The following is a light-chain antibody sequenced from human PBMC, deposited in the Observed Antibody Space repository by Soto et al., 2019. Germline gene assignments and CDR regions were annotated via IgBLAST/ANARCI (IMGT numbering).Light chain of an antibody. CDR3: QQSYSFPWT. J-gene: IGKJ1*01. Sequence: DIQMTQSPSSLSASVGDRVTITCRASQSISSYLNWYQQKPGKAPKLLIYAASSLQSGVPSRFSGSGSGTDFTLTISSLQPEDFATYYRQQSYSFPWTFGQGTKVDIK. CDR1: QSISSY. V-gene: IGKV1-39*01. CDR2: AAS.